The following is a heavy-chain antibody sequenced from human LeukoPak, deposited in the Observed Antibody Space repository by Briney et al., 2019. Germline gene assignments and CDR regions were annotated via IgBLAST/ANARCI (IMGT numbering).Heavy chain of an antibody. J-gene: IGHJ5*02. D-gene: IGHD2-2*01. Sequence: SETLSLTCTVSGGSISSYYWSWIRQPPGKGLKWIGYIYYSGSTNYNPSLKSRVTISVDTSKNQFSLKLSSVTAADTAVYYCARRDCSSTSCYEGENWFDPWGQGTLVTVSS. CDR3: ARRDCSSTSCYEGENWFDP. CDR2: IYYSGST. V-gene: IGHV4-59*08. CDR1: GGSISSYY.